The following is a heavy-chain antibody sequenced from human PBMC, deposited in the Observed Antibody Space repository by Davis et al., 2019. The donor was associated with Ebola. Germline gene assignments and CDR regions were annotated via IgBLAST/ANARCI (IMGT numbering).Heavy chain of an antibody. V-gene: IGHV3-48*02. CDR1: GFTFSSYS. D-gene: IGHD6-19*01. J-gene: IGHJ4*02. CDR2: IISSSSTI. Sequence: PGGSLSLSCAASGFTFSSYSMNWVRQAPGKRMEWVAYIISSSSTIYYADSVNGRFTISRDNAKNSLSLQMNSLRDEDTAVYYCARDGLGYSSGWSVGGGRGYDYWGQGTLVTVSS. CDR3: ARDGLGYSSGWSVGGGRGYDY.